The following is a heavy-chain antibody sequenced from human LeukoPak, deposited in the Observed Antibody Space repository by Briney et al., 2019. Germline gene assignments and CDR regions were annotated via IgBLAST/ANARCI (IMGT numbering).Heavy chain of an antibody. Sequence: GGSLRLSCAASGFTFNNAWMSWVRQAPGKGLEWVGHIKSKTDGGTTDYAAPVKGRFSISRDDSKNTLYMQMNSLKTGDTAVYYCTTAWYYYDSSGYSGPPPFDHWGQGSLVTVSS. D-gene: IGHD3-22*01. J-gene: IGHJ4*02. CDR2: IKSKTDGGTT. CDR1: GFTFNNAW. CDR3: TTAWYYYDSSGYSGPPPFDH. V-gene: IGHV3-15*01.